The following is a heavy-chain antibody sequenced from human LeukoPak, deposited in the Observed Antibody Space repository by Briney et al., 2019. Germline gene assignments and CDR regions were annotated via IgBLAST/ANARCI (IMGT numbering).Heavy chain of an antibody. CDR2: IVVGSGNT. CDR3: ARGGYVSGYYTPDY. V-gene: IGHV1-58*01. Sequence: SVKVSCKASGFTFTSSAVQWVRQARGQRLEWIGWIVVGSGNTNYAQKFQERVTITRDMSTSTAYMELSSLKSEDTAVYYCARGGYVSGYYTPDYWGQGTLVTVSS. D-gene: IGHD3-22*01. J-gene: IGHJ4*02. CDR1: GFTFTSSA.